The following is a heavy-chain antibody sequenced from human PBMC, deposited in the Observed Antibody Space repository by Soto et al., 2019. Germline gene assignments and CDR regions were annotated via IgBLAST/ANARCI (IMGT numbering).Heavy chain of an antibody. CDR2: IYWDDDK. D-gene: IGHD3-16*01. J-gene: IGHJ4*02. CDR3: GHRGTALEAGGEVCL. Sequence: QITLKESGPTLVKPTQTLTLTCTFSGFSLSTTAVGVGWIRQPPGKALEWLAFIYWDDDKRYSPSLKGRLTVTKDTPKNQVVLTMTDMGPGETATFFWGHRGTALEAGGEVCLRGQGTLVTVSS. CDR1: GFSLSTTAVG. V-gene: IGHV2-5*02.